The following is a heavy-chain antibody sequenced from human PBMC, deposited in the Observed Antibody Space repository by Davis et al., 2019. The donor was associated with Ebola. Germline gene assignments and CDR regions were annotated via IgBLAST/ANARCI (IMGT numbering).Heavy chain of an antibody. J-gene: IGHJ4*02. V-gene: IGHV3-30*03. CDR2: ISYDGSNK. CDR1: GFTFSSYG. D-gene: IGHD5-12*01. Sequence: GESLKISCAASGFTFSSYGMHWVRQAPGKGLEWVAVISYDGSNKYYADSVKGRFTISRDNSKNTLYLQMNSLRAEDTAVYYCARGGYLMPDDYWGQGTLVTVSS. CDR3: ARGGYLMPDDY.